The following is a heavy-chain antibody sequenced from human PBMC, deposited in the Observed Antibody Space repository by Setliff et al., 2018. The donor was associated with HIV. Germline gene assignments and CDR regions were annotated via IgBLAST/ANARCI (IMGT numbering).Heavy chain of an antibody. CDR2: IHYSGTT. Sequence: PSETLSLTCSVSGDSLIGHWWWSWIRQPPGKGLEWTGNIHYSGTTHYNPSLRSRVTISVDTSKNQFSLKLSSVTAADTAVYYCASGEPYYYDSTGYSGNYFDYWGQGTLVTVSS. CDR3: ASGEPYYYDSTGYSGNYFDY. J-gene: IGHJ4*02. D-gene: IGHD3-22*01. V-gene: IGHV4-59*08. CDR1: GDSLIGHW.